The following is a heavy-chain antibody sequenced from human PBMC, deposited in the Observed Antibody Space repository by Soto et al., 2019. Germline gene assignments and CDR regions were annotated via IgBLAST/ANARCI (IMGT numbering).Heavy chain of an antibody. J-gene: IGHJ4*02. CDR3: ARVAGALLPFDY. CDR2: LASSGDKT. Sequence: GGSLRLSCAASGFTFTKYAMTWVRQAPGKGLEWVSALASSGDKTYYADSVKGRFTISRDIAKSMVYLQLNSLRAEDAAIYYCARVAGALLPFDYWGQGILVTVSS. CDR1: GFTFTKYA. V-gene: IGHV3-23*01. D-gene: IGHD7-27*01.